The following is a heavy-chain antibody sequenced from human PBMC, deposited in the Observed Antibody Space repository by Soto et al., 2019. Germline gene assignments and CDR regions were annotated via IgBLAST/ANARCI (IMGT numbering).Heavy chain of an antibody. Sequence: SETLSLICVVSGGSISSGGYFWSWIRQPPGKGLEWIGYIYHSGSTYYNPSLKSRVTISVDRSKNQLSLELNSVTAADTAVYYCARDFVVPAAMSLDRYYYYGMDVWGQGTTVTVSS. CDR2: IYHSGST. V-gene: IGHV4-30-2*01. J-gene: IGHJ6*02. CDR1: GGSISSGGYF. CDR3: ARDFVVPAAMSLDRYYYYGMDV. D-gene: IGHD2-2*01.